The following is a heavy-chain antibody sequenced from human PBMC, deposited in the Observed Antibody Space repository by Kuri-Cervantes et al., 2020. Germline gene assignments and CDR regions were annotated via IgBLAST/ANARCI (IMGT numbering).Heavy chain of an antibody. CDR2: IYSGGST. Sequence: GESLKISCAASGFTVSSNYMSWVRQAPGKGLEWVSVIYSGGSTYYADSVKGRFTISRDNSKNTLYLQMNSLRAEDTAVYYCAGDTYYFDYWGQGTLVTVSS. CDR3: AGDTYYFDY. V-gene: IGHV3-53*01. J-gene: IGHJ4*02. CDR1: GFTVSSNY.